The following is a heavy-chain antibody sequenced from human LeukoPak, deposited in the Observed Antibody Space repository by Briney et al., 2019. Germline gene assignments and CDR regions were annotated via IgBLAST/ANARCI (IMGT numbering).Heavy chain of an antibody. CDR2: IYYSGST. D-gene: IGHD2-15*01. V-gene: IGHV4-59*08. CDR1: GGSISSYY. Sequence: SETLSLTCTVSGGSISSYYWSWIQQPPGKGLEWIGYIYYSGSTNYNPSLKSRVTISVDTSKNQFSLKLSSVTAADTAVYYCARRSGGGSPRGAFDIWGQGTMVTVSS. CDR3: ARRSGGGSPRGAFDI. J-gene: IGHJ3*02.